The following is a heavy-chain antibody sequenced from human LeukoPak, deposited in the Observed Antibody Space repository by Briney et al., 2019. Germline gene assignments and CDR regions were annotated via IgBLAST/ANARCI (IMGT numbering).Heavy chain of an antibody. CDR2: IYGDGFDT. V-gene: IGHV5-51*01. Sequence: GESLKISCQASGYTFGNYWIGWARQKSGKGLEWMGIIYGDGFDTRYSPSFQGQVTISADKSNRTAYLHWSSLKASDTAIYFCARSEWLLPRGGFDFWGQGTRVVVSS. CDR3: ARSEWLLPRGGFDF. D-gene: IGHD3-3*01. CDR1: GYTFGNYW. J-gene: IGHJ4*02.